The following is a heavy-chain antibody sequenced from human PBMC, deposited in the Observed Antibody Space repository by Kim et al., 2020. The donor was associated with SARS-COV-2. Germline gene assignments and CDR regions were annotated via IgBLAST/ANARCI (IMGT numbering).Heavy chain of an antibody. Sequence: AAAVKGRLTISRDNAKNSLYLQMNSLRAEDTAVYYCARDRPTMVRGVINYWGQGTLVTVSS. J-gene: IGHJ4*02. D-gene: IGHD3-10*01. CDR3: ARDRPTMVRGVINY. V-gene: IGHV3-11*04.